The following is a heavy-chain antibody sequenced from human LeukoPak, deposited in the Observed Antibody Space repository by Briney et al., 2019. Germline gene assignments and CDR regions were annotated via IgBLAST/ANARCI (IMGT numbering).Heavy chain of an antibody. V-gene: IGHV4-4*07. CDR2: IYTSGST. D-gene: IGHD3-10*01. Sequence: SETLSLTCTASGGSISSYYWSWIRQPAGKGLEWIGRIYTSGSTNYNPSLKSRVTMSVDTSKNQFSLKLSSVTAADTAVYYCARARDRWFGELYFDYWGQGTLVTVSS. J-gene: IGHJ4*02. CDR3: ARARDRWFGELYFDY. CDR1: GGSISSYY.